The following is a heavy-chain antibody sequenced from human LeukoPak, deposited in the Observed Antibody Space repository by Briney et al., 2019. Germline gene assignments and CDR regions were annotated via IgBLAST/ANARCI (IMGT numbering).Heavy chain of an antibody. J-gene: IGHJ4*02. CDR3: ARSKGSYYFDY. V-gene: IGHV4-30-2*01. Sequence: PSQTLSLTCAVSGGSISSSGYSWSWIRQPPGKGLEWIGYIYHSGSTYYNPSLKSRVTISVDRSKNQFSLKLSSVTAADTAVYYCARSKGSYYFDYWGQGTLVTVSS. D-gene: IGHD2-15*01. CDR1: GGSISSSGYS. CDR2: IYHSGST.